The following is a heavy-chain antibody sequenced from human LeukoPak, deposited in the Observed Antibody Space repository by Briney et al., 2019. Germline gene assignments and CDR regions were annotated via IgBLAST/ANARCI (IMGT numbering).Heavy chain of an antibody. Sequence: GGSLRLSCVASGFTFSSYGMHWVRQAPGKGLEWVAFIRYDGSNKYYADSVKGRFTISRDNSKNTLYLQMNSLGAEDTAVYYCARDYSGYSNYWGQGALVTVSS. CDR1: GFTFSSYG. D-gene: IGHD4-11*01. CDR3: ARDYSGYSNY. J-gene: IGHJ4*02. V-gene: IGHV3-30*02. CDR2: IRYDGSNK.